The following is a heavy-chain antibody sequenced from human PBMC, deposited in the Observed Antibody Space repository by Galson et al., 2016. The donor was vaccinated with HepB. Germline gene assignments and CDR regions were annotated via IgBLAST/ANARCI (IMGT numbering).Heavy chain of an antibody. D-gene: IGHD6-6*01. CDR2: ISASSGNT. CDR3: ARVSAAAHTDY. CDR1: GYTFTNYV. J-gene: IGHJ4*02. Sequence: SVKVSCKASGYTFTNYVISWVRQAPGQGLEWMGWISASSGNTKNAQEFEGRVTMTTDTSTSTAYMELRSLRSDDTAVYYCARVSAAAHTDYWGQGTLVTVSS. V-gene: IGHV1-18*01.